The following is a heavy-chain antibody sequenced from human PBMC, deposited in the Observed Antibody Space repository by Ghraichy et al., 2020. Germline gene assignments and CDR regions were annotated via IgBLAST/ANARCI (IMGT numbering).Heavy chain of an antibody. CDR2: IYYSGST. J-gene: IGHJ4*02. CDR1: GGSISSGGYY. D-gene: IGHD3-3*01. V-gene: IGHV4-31*03. CDR3: ARTVGRRDFWSGYSTMGAIDY. Sequence: SETLSLTCTVSGGSISSGGYYWSWIRQHPGKGLEWIGYIYYSGSTYYNPSLKSRVTISVDTSKNQFSLKLSSVTAADTAVYYCARTVGRRDFWSGYSTMGAIDYWGQGTLVTVSS.